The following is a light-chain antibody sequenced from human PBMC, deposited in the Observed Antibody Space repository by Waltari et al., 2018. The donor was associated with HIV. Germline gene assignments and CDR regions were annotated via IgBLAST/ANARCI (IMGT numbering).Light chain of an antibody. J-gene: IGKJ3*01. CDR2: AAS. CDR3: QQTYNTLLFT. CDR1: QPVSTY. Sequence: DIQMTQSPSSLSASLGARVTITCRAIQPVSTYVNGYQQKPGKAPKLLIYAASSLQSGVPSRFSGSGSGTDFTLTISSLQPEDFATYYCQQTYNTLLFTFGPGTTVDV. V-gene: IGKV1-39*01.